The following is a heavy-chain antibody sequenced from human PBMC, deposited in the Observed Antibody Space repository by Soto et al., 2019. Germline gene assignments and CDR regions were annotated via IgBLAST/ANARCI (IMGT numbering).Heavy chain of an antibody. V-gene: IGHV4-4*02. D-gene: IGHD3-3*01. Sequence: SETLSLTCAVSGGSISSSNWWSWVRQPPGKGLEWIGGIYHSGSTNYNPSFKSRVTISVEKSKSQFPLRLSSVAAADTALYYFARSILGVVINPKGSAYYQGMDVWGQGTTVAVSS. CDR1: GGSISSSNW. CDR2: IYHSGST. J-gene: IGHJ6*02. CDR3: ARSILGVVINPKGSAYYQGMDV.